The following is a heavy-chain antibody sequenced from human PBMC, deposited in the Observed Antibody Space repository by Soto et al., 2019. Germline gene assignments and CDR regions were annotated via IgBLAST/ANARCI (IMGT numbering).Heavy chain of an antibody. J-gene: IGHJ3*02. Sequence: QVQLVQSGAEVKKPGSSVKVSCKASGGTFSSYAISWVRQAPGQGLEWMGGIIPIFGTANYAQKFQGRVTITADESTSTAYMDLSSLRSEDAAVYYCARVPTYYYVSGSAFEIWGQGTMVTVSS. CDR2: IIPIFGTA. D-gene: IGHD3-22*01. CDR3: ARVPTYYYVSGSAFEI. V-gene: IGHV1-69*01. CDR1: GGTFSSYA.